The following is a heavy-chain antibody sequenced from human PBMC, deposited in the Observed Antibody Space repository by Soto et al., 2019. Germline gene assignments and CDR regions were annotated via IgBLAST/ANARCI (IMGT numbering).Heavy chain of an antibody. CDR1: GDSFSRFA. Sequence: QVRLVQSGPEVKKPGSSVKISYKSSGDSFSRFAVSWVRQAPGQGLEWMGGIIPLTATANYIQKFRGRVTITADDSSSTVYMEVSSLRSDDTAVYYCARLGLDLDFDHWGQGTLVTVST. CDR2: IIPLTATA. D-gene: IGHD1-1*01. V-gene: IGHV1-69*01. J-gene: IGHJ4*02. CDR3: ARLGLDLDFDH.